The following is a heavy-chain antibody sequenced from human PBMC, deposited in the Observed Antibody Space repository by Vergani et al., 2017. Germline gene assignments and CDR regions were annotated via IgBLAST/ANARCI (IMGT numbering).Heavy chain of an antibody. CDR2: TSTDGST. D-gene: IGHD3-16*02. CDR3: ARETVVTSWDGYRFHYMDV. V-gene: IGHV4-4*07. Sequence: QVQLQQWGAGVVKPSGTLSLTCTVSGGSISSYYWSWIRQPAGKGLEWIGRTSTDGSTNYNPSLKSRVTVSVDTSKTQISLRLTSVTAEDTAVYYCARETVVTSWDGYRFHYMDVWGKGTTVTVSS. CDR1: GGSISSYY. J-gene: IGHJ6*03.